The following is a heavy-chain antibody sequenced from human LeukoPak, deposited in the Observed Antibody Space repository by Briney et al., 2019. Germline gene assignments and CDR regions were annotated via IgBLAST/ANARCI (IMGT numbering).Heavy chain of an antibody. Sequence: ASVKVSCKASGYTFSDYYMHWVRQAPGQGLEWMGWINPNNGGTSCAQKFQGRVTMTRDTSISTAYMELSSLRSDDTAVYYCARASGIAVAGTRIDYWGLGTLVTVSS. CDR1: GYTFSDYY. J-gene: IGHJ4*02. D-gene: IGHD6-19*01. CDR3: ARASGIAVAGTRIDY. CDR2: INPNNGGT. V-gene: IGHV1-2*02.